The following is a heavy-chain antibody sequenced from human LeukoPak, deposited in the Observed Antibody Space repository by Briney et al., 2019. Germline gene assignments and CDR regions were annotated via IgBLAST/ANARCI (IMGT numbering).Heavy chain of an antibody. CDR1: GFTFSSYA. CDR2: ISDDGEST. V-gene: IGHV3-23*01. Sequence: GGSLRLSCAASGFTFSSYAMSWVRQAPGKGLEWVSSISDDGESTYYADSVKGRFTISRDNSKNTLYLQMNSLKAEDTAVYYCANGNRVTTFDYWGQGTLVSVSS. D-gene: IGHD3-10*02. J-gene: IGHJ4*02. CDR3: ANGNRVTTFDY.